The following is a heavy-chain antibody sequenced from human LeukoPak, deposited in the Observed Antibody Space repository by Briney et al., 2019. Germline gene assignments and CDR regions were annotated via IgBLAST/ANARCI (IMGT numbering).Heavy chain of an antibody. V-gene: IGHV3-33*08. CDR3: ARIIVRGDSYGWDY. CDR1: GFTFSSYG. J-gene: IGHJ4*02. D-gene: IGHD5-18*01. Sequence: LPGRSLRLSCAASGFTFSSYGMHWVRQAPGKGLEWVTVIWYGGSNKYYADSVKGRFTISRDNSKNTLYLQMNSLRAEDTAVYYCARIIVRGDSYGWDYWGQGTLVTVSS. CDR2: IWYGGSNK.